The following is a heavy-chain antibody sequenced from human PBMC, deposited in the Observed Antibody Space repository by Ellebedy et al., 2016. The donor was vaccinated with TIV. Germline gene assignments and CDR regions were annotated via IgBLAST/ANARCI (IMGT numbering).Heavy chain of an antibody. J-gene: IGHJ4*02. CDR1: GFTFDDYA. D-gene: IGHD3-10*01. Sequence: GESLKISCAASGFTFDDYAMHWVRQAPGKGLEWVSLISWDGGSTYYANSVKGRFTISGDNSKNSLYLQMNSLRAEDTALYYCAKDSGSALGYWGQGTLVTVSS. CDR2: ISWDGGST. V-gene: IGHV3-43D*03. CDR3: AKDSGSALGY.